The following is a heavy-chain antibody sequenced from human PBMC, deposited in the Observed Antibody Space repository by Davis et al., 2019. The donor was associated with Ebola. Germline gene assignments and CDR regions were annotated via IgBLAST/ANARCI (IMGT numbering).Heavy chain of an antibody. CDR1: GYKFTTYW. V-gene: IGHV5-51*01. D-gene: IGHD2-15*01. CDR2: IYPGDSDT. J-gene: IGHJ4*02. Sequence: GESLKISCKGSGYKFTTYWIGWVRQMPGKGLEWMGIIYPGDSDTRYSPSFQGQVTISADKSISTAYLQWTSLKASDTAMYYCARRGGNAYSLVDYWGQGTLVTVSS. CDR3: ARRGGNAYSLVDY.